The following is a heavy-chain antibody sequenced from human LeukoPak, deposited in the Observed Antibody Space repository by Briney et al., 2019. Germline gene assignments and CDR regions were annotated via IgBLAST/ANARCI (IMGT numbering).Heavy chain of an antibody. Sequence: GGSLRLSCGASGFTFNSYSMNWVRQAPGKGLEWVSFISSGSSYIYYADSVKGRFTISRDIAKNSLYPQTNSLRPEDTAMYYCARDRYCANGLCYPPYFDYWGQGTLVTVSS. J-gene: IGHJ4*02. CDR1: GFTFNSYS. CDR2: ISSGSSYI. D-gene: IGHD2-8*01. V-gene: IGHV3-21*01. CDR3: ARDRYCANGLCYPPYFDY.